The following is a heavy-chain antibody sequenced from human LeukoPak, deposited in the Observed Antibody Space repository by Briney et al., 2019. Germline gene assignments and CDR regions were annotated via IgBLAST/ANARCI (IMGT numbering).Heavy chain of an antibody. J-gene: IGHJ4*02. CDR3: ARVGGYDSSGDY. Sequence: ASVKVSCKASGYTFTSYGISWVRQAPGQGLEWMGRINPNSGGTNYAQKFQGRVTMTRDTSISTAYMELSRLRSDDTAVYYCARVGGYDSSGDYWGQGTLVTVSS. CDR2: INPNSGGT. V-gene: IGHV1-2*06. D-gene: IGHD5-12*01. CDR1: GYTFTSYG.